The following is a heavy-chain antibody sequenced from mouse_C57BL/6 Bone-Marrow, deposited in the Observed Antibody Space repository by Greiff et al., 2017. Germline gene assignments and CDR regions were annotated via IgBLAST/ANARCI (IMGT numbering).Heavy chain of an antibody. J-gene: IGHJ4*01. V-gene: IGHV14-4*01. Sequence: EVQLQQSGAELVRPGASVKLSCTASGYKFTDDDMHWVKQTPEQGLEWIGWIDPESGGTEYAAKFEGKAIITTDTSSNTAYLQISSLTSEDTAVDDCTTGEWNPYCAMDYWGQGTTVTVSS. CDR2: IDPESGGT. CDR3: TTGEWNPYCAMDY. CDR1: GYKFTDDD.